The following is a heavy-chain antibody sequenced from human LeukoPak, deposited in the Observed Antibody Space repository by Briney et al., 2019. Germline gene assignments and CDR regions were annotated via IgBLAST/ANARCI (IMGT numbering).Heavy chain of an antibody. CDR3: ARGPYSYGSGAFDI. J-gene: IGHJ3*02. CDR1: GDSISSGDYY. CDR2: ISSSGST. Sequence: SETLSLTCTVSGDSISSGDYYWSWIRQPAGKGLEWIGRISSSGSTNYNPSLKSRVTISVDTSKNQFSLKLSSVTAADTAVYFRARGPYSYGSGAFDIWGQGTMVTVSS. D-gene: IGHD3-10*01. V-gene: IGHV4-61*02.